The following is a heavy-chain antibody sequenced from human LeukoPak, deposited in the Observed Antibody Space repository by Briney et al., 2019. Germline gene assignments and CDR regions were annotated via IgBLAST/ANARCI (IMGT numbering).Heavy chain of an antibody. Sequence: TGGSLRLSCAASGFTFSSYAMSWVRHAPGKGLEWVSAISGSGGSTYYADSVKGRFTISRDNSKNTLYLQMNSLRAEDTAVYYCAKDPEAFWSGYYPFDYWGQGTLVTVSS. CDR2: ISGSGGST. V-gene: IGHV3-23*01. CDR3: AKDPEAFWSGYYPFDY. CDR1: GFTFSSYA. D-gene: IGHD3-3*01. J-gene: IGHJ4*02.